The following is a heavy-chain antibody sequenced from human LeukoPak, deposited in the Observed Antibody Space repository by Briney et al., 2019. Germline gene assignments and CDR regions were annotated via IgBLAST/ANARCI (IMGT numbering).Heavy chain of an antibody. CDR1: GGTFSSYA. CDR2: IIPIFGTA. D-gene: IGHD3-22*01. Sequence: ASVKVSCKASGGTFSSYAISWVRQAPGQGLEWVGGIIPIFGTANYAQKFQGRVTITTDESTSTAYMELSSLGSEDAAVYYCARCPVRFYDSSGYFDYWGQGTLVTVSS. J-gene: IGHJ4*02. CDR3: ARCPVRFYDSSGYFDY. V-gene: IGHV1-69*05.